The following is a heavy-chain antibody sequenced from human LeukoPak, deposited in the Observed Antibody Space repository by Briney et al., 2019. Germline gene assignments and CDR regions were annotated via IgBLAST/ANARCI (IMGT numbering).Heavy chain of an antibody. J-gene: IGHJ3*02. D-gene: IGHD3-22*01. CDR2: IYYSGST. V-gene: IGHV4-59*01. CDR3: ARDRRPYYDSSGYYFGYDAFDI. CDR1: GGSISSYY. Sequence: KPSETLSLTCTVSGGSISSYYWSWIRQPPGKGLEWIGYIYYSGSTNYNPSLKSRVTISVDTSKNQFSLKLSSVTAADTAVYYCARDRRPYYDSSGYYFGYDAFDIWGQGTMVTVSS.